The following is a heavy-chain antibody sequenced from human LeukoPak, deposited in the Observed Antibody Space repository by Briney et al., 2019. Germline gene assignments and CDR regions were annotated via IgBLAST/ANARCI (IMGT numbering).Heavy chain of an antibody. Sequence: SETLFQTCTVSGVSISGYFWSWSRQPPGKGLEWIGYIYYTGSTSYNPSLTSRVTISLDTSKNQFSLRLSSVTAADTAIYYCARYTTTTLRKWFDYWGQGTLVTVSS. CDR3: ARYTTTTLRKWFDY. CDR2: IYYTGST. CDR1: GVSISGYF. J-gene: IGHJ5*01. V-gene: IGHV4-59*08. D-gene: IGHD2/OR15-2a*01.